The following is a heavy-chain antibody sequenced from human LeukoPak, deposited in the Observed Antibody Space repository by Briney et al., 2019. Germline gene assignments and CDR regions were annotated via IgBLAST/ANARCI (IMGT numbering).Heavy chain of an antibody. CDR3: AKWGDYDVLTGYYVSDY. D-gene: IGHD3-9*01. Sequence: GASLRLSCAASGFTFSNYAMSWVRQAPGKGLEWVSAITGSGSGIYYADSMKSRFTVSRDNSKNTLYLQINSLRAEDTAVYYCAKWGDYDVLTGYYVSDYWGQGTLVTVSS. J-gene: IGHJ4*02. CDR2: ITGSGSGI. CDR1: GFTFSNYA. V-gene: IGHV3-23*01.